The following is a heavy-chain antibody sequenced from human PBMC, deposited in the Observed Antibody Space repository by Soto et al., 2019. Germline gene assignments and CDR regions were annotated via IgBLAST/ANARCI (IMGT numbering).Heavy chain of an antibody. Sequence: GSLRLSCEASEFTFSSYVMHWVRQAPGKGLEWVAVISYDGNDKYYAESVEGRFTLSRDNSKNTLYLQMNSLRAEDTAVYYCARTFYFDRSGMDVWGQGTTVTVSS. D-gene: IGHD3-22*01. CDR1: EFTFSSYV. V-gene: IGHV3-30-3*01. CDR3: ARTFYFDRSGMDV. J-gene: IGHJ6*02. CDR2: ISYDGNDK.